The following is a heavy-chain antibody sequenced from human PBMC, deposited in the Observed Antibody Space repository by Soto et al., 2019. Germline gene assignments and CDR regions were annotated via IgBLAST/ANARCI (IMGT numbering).Heavy chain of an antibody. CDR1: GFSFSSYG. J-gene: IGHJ6*02. Sequence: LRLSCAASGFSFSSYGMSWVRQAPGKGLEWVSAITGNAGSKYYADPVKGRFTISRDNSRNTLYLQINNLGAEDTAVYYRTKDQFSSGWYNDYYYGMDVWGQGTTVTVSS. D-gene: IGHD6-19*01. CDR3: TKDQFSSGWYNDYYYGMDV. CDR2: ITGNAGSK. V-gene: IGHV3-23*01.